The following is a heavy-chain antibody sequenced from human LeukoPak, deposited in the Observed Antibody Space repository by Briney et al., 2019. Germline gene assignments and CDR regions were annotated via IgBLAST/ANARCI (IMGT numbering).Heavy chain of an antibody. Sequence: PGGSLRLSCAASGFTFSSYAMHWVRQAPGKGLEWVAVISYDGSSKYYADSMKGRFTISRDNSKNTLYLQMNSLRAEDTAVYYCARDPAARIQLWPSYFDYWGQGTLVTVSS. J-gene: IGHJ4*02. CDR3: ARDPAARIQLWPSYFDY. CDR1: GFTFSSYA. V-gene: IGHV3-30-3*01. D-gene: IGHD5-18*01. CDR2: ISYDGSSK.